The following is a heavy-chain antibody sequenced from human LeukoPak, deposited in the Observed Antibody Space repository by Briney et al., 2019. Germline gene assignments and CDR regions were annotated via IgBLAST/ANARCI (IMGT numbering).Heavy chain of an antibody. J-gene: IGHJ6*02. Sequence: GASVKVSCKASGYTFTSYGISWVRQAPGQGLKRMGWISAYNGNTNYAQKLQGRVTMTTDTSTSTAYMELRSLRSDDTAVYYCARDRGSSDYYYYGMDVWGQGTTVTVSS. CDR1: GYTFTSYG. D-gene: IGHD6-13*01. CDR2: ISAYNGNT. V-gene: IGHV1-18*01. CDR3: ARDRGSSDYYYYGMDV.